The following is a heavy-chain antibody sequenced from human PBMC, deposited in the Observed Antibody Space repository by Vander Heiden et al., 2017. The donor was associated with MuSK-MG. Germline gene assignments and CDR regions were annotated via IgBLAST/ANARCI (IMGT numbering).Heavy chain of an antibody. V-gene: IGHV3-53*01. CDR2: IFGAGDT. Sequence: VQLVASGGGLLQPGGSLRLSCAASGFTVSNNYMTWVRQAPGKGLEWVSTIFGAGDTCYADSAKGRFTISRDNSENTLHLQRDSLRNDDTAVYYCVGGDLDDGGQGTLVTVSS. CDR1: GFTVSNNY. CDR3: VGGDLDD. J-gene: IGHJ4*02.